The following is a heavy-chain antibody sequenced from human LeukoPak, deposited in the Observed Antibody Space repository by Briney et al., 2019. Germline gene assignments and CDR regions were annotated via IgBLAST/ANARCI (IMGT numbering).Heavy chain of an antibody. V-gene: IGHV1-69*02. J-gene: IGHJ4*02. CDR3: ATRYSSGWYYFDY. CDR2: IIPILGIA. CDR1: GGTFSSYT. D-gene: IGHD6-19*01. Sequence: SVKVSCKASGGTFSSYTISWVRQAPGQGLEWMGRIIPILGIANYAQKFQGRDTITADKSTSTAYMELSSLRSEDTAVYYCATRYSSGWYYFDYWGQGTLVTVSS.